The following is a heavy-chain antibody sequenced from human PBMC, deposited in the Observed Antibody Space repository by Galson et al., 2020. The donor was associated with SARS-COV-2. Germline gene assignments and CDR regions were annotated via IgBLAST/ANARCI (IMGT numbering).Heavy chain of an antibody. CDR2: ISWNSGSI. V-gene: IGHV3-9*01. Sequence: GGSLRLSCAASGFTFDDYAMHWVRQAPGKGLEWVPGISWNSGSIGYADSVKGRFTISRDNAKNSLYLQMNSLRAEDTALYYCAKLASISGDYVLDAFDIWGQGTMVTVSS. CDR3: AKLASISGDYVLDAFDI. CDR1: GFTFDDYA. D-gene: IGHD4-17*01. J-gene: IGHJ3*02.